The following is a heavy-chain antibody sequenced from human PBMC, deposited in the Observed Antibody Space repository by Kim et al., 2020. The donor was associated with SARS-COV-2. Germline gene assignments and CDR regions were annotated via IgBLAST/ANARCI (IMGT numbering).Heavy chain of an antibody. Sequence: GASLKISCKGSGYSFTSYWIGWVRQMPGKGLEWMGIIYPGDSDTRYSPSFQGQVTISADKSISTAYLQWSSLKASDTAMYYCARHVTMVRGDQGGMDVWGQGTTVTVSS. CDR3: ARHVTMVRGDQGGMDV. CDR1: GYSFTSYW. CDR2: IYPGDSDT. J-gene: IGHJ6*02. D-gene: IGHD3-10*01. V-gene: IGHV5-51*01.